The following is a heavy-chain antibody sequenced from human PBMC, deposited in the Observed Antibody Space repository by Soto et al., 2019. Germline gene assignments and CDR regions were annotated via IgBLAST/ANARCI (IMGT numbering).Heavy chain of an antibody. Sequence: QVQLQESGPGLVKPSQTLSLTCTVSGGSITSGGYYWSWIRQHPGKGLEYIGYIYYTGSTYYNPSLTSRVTISVDTSKNQFSLKLSSVTAADTAVYYCAAEVGFGPLFDCWGQGTLVTVSS. CDR2: IYYTGST. D-gene: IGHD3-3*01. CDR1: GGSITSGGYY. V-gene: IGHV4-31*03. CDR3: AAEVGFGPLFDC. J-gene: IGHJ4*02.